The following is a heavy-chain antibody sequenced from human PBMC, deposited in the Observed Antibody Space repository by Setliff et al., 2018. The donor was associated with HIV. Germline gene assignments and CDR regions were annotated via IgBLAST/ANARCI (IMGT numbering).Heavy chain of an antibody. D-gene: IGHD1-26*01. CDR3: ARDFFTVPSREGYDY. J-gene: IGHJ4*02. V-gene: IGHV1-18*01. CDR2: ISVYNGNT. CDR1: GYSFSSYG. Sequence: ASVKVSCKASGYSFSSYGVSWVRQAPGQGLEWMGWISVYNGNTNYAQKLQNRVTMTTDTSTSTAYMELRSLRSDDTAVYYCARDFFTVPSREGYDYWGQGTLVTVSS.